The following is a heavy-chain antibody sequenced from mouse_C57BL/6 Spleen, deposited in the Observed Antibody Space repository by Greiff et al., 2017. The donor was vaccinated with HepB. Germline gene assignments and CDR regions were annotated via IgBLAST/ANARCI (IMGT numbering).Heavy chain of an antibody. V-gene: IGHV1-7*01. CDR1: GYTFTSYW. J-gene: IGHJ4*01. CDR3: ARPLLLDYAMDY. CDR2: INPSSGYT. Sequence: VQLQQSGAELAKPGASVKLSCKASGYTFTSYWMHWVKQRPGQGLEWIGYINPSSGYTKYNQKFKDKATLTADKSSNTAYMQLSSLTYEDSAVYYCARPLLLDYAMDYWGQGTSVTVSS. D-gene: IGHD1-1*01.